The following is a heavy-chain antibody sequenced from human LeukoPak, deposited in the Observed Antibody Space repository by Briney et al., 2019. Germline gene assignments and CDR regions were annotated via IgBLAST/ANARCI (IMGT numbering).Heavy chain of an antibody. CDR1: GGSIISDNSC. V-gene: IGHV4-31*11. CDR2: IYYTGST. Sequence: PSETLSLTCGVSGGSIISDNSCWSWIRQHPGKGLEWIGYIYYTGSTYYNPSLKSRVTISVGTSKSHFSLKLSSLTAADTAVYYCARAVGYDVLTGYNRGWFFDLWGRGTLVTVSS. J-gene: IGHJ2*01. D-gene: IGHD3-9*01. CDR3: ARAVGYDVLTGYNRGWFFDL.